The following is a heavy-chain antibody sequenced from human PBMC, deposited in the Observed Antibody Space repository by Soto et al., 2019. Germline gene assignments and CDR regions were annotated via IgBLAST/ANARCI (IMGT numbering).Heavy chain of an antibody. CDR2: IYYSGST. Sequence: SETLSLTCTVSGGSISSGDYYWSWIRQPPGKGLEWIGYIYYSGSTYYNPSLKSRVTISVDTSKNQFSLKLSSVTAADTAVYYCAREFYGSGSKGNWFDPWGQGTLVTVSS. J-gene: IGHJ5*02. D-gene: IGHD3-10*01. V-gene: IGHV4-30-4*01. CDR3: AREFYGSGSKGNWFDP. CDR1: GGSISSGDYY.